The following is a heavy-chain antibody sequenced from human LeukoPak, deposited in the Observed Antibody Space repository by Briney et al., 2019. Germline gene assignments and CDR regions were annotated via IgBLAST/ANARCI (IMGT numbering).Heavy chain of an antibody. CDR3: ARAAITIFGVVISAFDI. D-gene: IGHD3-3*01. J-gene: IGHJ3*02. V-gene: IGHV4-59*01. Sequence: SETLSLTCTVSGGSISSYYWSWIRQPPGKGLEWNGYIYYSGSTNYNPSLKSRVAISVDTSKNQFSLKLSSVTAADTAVYYCARAAITIFGVVISAFDIWGQGTMVTVSS. CDR1: GGSISSYY. CDR2: IYYSGST.